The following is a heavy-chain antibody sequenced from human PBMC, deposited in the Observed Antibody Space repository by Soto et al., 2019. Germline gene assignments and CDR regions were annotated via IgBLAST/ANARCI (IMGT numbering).Heavy chain of an antibody. J-gene: IGHJ6*02. D-gene: IGHD3-22*01. CDR3: ARGPDYYDSSGYPQVYGMDV. CDR1: GYTFTTFG. CDR2: IIPIFGTA. Sequence: SVKVSCKASGYTFTTFGISWVRQAPGQGLEWMGGIIPIFGTANYAQKFQGRVTITADESTSTAYMELSSLRSEDTAVYYCARGPDYYDSSGYPQVYGMDVWGQGTTVTVSS. V-gene: IGHV1-69*13.